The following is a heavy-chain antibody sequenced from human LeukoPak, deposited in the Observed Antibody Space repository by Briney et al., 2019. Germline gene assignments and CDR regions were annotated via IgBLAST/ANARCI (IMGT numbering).Heavy chain of an antibody. D-gene: IGHD2-8*01. CDR2: ISGSGVST. CDR1: RFTFSSYA. V-gene: IGHV3-23*01. CDR3: AKEGRGSVGGALMLWA. Sequence: SGSLRLSCAASRFTFSSYAMSWVRQAPGKWLEWGSDISGSGVSTYYADSVKGRFTISRDNSKNTLYLQMNSLRAEDTAIYYCAKEGRGSVGGALMLWAWGQGTLVTVYS. J-gene: IGHJ5*02.